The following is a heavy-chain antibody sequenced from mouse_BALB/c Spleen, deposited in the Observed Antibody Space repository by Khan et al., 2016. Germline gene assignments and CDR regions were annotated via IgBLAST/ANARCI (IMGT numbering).Heavy chain of an antibody. CDR1: GYSITSGYY. D-gene: IGHD4-1*01. V-gene: IGHV3-6*02. CDR3: ASNWEGWYFDV. J-gene: IGHJ1*01. CDR2: ISYDGSN. Sequence: EVQLQESGPGLVKPSQSLSLTCSVTGYSITSGYYWNWIRQFPGNKLEWMGYISYDGSNNYNPSLKNRISITRDTSKNQFFLKLNSVTTEDTATYYCASNWEGWYFDVWGAGTTVTVS.